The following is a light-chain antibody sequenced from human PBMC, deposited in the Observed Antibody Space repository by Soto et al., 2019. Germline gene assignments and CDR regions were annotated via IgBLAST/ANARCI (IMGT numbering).Light chain of an antibody. CDR1: MSISNSY. Sequence: TQSEGTRALSPRKRDRQCGGEGMSISNSYLAWYQQKPGQAPRLLIYGASTRATGIPARFSGSGSGTEFTLTISSLQSEAFAVYYCQQYNTWPPTWGFGQGTKVDIK. CDR2: GAS. V-gene: IGKV3-15*01. J-gene: IGKJ1*01. CDR3: QQYNTWPPTWG.